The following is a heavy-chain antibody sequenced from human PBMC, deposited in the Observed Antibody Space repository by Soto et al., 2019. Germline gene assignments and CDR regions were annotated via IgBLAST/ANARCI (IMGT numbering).Heavy chain of an antibody. Sequence: GGSLRLSCAASGFTFSDYYMSWIRQAPGKGLEWVSYIRSSGSTKYYADSVKGRFTISRDNAKNSLYLQMNSLRAEDTAVYYCARADSSGYYLPYPESFQHWGQGTLVTVSS. V-gene: IGHV3-11*01. CDR3: ARADSSGYYLPYPESFQH. CDR2: IRSSGSTK. J-gene: IGHJ1*01. D-gene: IGHD3-22*01. CDR1: GFTFSDYY.